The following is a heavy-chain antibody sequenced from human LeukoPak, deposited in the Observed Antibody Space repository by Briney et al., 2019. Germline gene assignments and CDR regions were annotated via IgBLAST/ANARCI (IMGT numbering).Heavy chain of an antibody. Sequence: KTSETLSLTCTVSGGSISSYYWSWIRQPAGKGLEWIGRIYTSGGTNYNPSLKSRVTMSVDTSKNQFSLKLSSVTAADTAVYYCAREGSYYDSSGYCYPFDYWGQGTLVTVSS. CDR3: AREGSYYDSSGYCYPFDY. CDR2: IYTSGGT. CDR1: GGSISSYY. D-gene: IGHD3-22*01. V-gene: IGHV4-4*07. J-gene: IGHJ4*02.